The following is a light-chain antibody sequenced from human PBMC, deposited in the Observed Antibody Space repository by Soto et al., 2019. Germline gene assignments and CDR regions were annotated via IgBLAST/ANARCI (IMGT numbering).Light chain of an antibody. CDR2: DAS. Sequence: DIQMTQSPSTLSASVGYRFTITCRASQIISSWLAWYQQKPGKAPKLLIYDASSLESGVPSRFSGSGSGTEFTLTISSLQPDDFATYYCQQYNSYSLTFGGGTKGDIK. CDR3: QQYNSYSLT. V-gene: IGKV1-5*01. J-gene: IGKJ4*01. CDR1: QIISSW.